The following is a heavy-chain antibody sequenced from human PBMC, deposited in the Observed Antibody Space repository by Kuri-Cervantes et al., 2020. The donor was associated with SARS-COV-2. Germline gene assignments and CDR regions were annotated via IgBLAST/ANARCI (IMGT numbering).Heavy chain of an antibody. Sequence: SVKVSCKASGGTFSSYAISWVRQAPGQGLEWMGGIIPIFGTANYAQKFQGRVTITADKSTSTAYMELSSLRSEDTAVYYCARGRCSSTSCYGYYYYYYGMDVWGQGTTVTVSS. CDR1: GGTFSSYA. V-gene: IGHV1-69*06. D-gene: IGHD2-2*01. J-gene: IGHJ6*02. CDR3: ARGRCSSTSCYGYYYYYYGMDV. CDR2: IIPIFGTA.